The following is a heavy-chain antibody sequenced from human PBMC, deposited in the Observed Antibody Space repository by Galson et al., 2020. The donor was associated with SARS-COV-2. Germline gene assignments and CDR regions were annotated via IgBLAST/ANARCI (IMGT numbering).Heavy chain of an antibody. CDR2: IYSSGSA. Sequence: SETLSLTCTVSGASVTGTTYYWNWIRQPAGKGLEWIGHIYSSGSANYNPSLKSRATISVDTSKSHFSLKLSSVTAADTAVYYCAGYDFWSASYSWGQGTL. J-gene: IGHJ4*02. CDR3: AGYDFWSASYS. D-gene: IGHD3-3*01. CDR1: GASVTGTTYY. V-gene: IGHV4-61*09.